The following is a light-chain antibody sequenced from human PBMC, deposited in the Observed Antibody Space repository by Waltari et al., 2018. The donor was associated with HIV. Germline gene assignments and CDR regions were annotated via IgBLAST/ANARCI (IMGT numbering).Light chain of an antibody. CDR2: GAS. CDR3: QQFGSSALT. Sequence: IVLTQSPGTLSLSPGERATLSCRASQSVRTSYLTWYQQKPGQAPRLLIYGASTRAAGVPARCSGSGSGTDFSLIISRLEPEDFAVYYCQQFGSSALTFGGGTKVEIK. J-gene: IGKJ4*01. CDR1: QSVRTSY. V-gene: IGKV3-20*01.